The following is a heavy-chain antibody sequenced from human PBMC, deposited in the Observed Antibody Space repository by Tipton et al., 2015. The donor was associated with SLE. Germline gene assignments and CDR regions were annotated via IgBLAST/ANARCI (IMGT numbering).Heavy chain of an antibody. V-gene: IGHV4-39*07. D-gene: IGHD4-23*01. Sequence: TLSLTCTVSGGSISSSSYYWAWFRQPPGKGLEWIGSIYHSGSTYYNPSLKRRVTISVDTSKNQFSLKLSSVTAAGTAVYYCSRDTVGWYSGAFDIWGQGTMVTVSS. CDR3: SRDTVGWYSGAFDI. J-gene: IGHJ3*02. CDR2: IYHSGST. CDR1: GGSISSSSYY.